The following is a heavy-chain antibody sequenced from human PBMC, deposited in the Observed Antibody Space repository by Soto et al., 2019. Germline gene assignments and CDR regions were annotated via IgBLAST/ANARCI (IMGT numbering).Heavy chain of an antibody. V-gene: IGHV4-30-2*01. J-gene: IGHJ5*02. Sequence: QLQLQESGSGLVKPSQTLSLTCAVSGGSISSGGYSWSWIRQPPGKGLEWIGYIYHSGSTYYNPFLKSRVTISVDRSKNQFSLKLSSVTAADTAVYYCAKASSGYSLGHWFDPWGQGTLVTVSS. CDR2: IYHSGST. CDR1: GGSISSGGYS. CDR3: AKASSGYSLGHWFDP. D-gene: IGHD3-22*01.